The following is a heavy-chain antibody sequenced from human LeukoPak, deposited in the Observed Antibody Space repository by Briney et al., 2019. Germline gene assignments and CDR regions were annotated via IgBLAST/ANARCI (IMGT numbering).Heavy chain of an antibody. D-gene: IGHD6-19*01. Sequence: GGTLRLSCAASGFTFSSYWMSWVRQAPGKGLEWVANIKQDGSEQYYVDSVKGRFTISRDNAKNSLYLQMNSLRADDKAGYYCARDYSSGGYPKYFDYWGQGTLVTVSS. CDR1: GFTFSSYW. CDR3: ARDYSSGGYPKYFDY. J-gene: IGHJ4*02. CDR2: IKQDGSEQ. V-gene: IGHV3-7*01.